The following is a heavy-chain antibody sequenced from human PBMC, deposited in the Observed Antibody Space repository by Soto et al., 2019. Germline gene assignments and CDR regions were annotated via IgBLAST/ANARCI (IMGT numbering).Heavy chain of an antibody. CDR3: AKPPYDFWSGYYWDY. D-gene: IGHD3-3*01. J-gene: IGHJ4*02. CDR2: ISGSGGST. V-gene: IGHV3-23*01. CDR1: GFTFSSYA. Sequence: EVQLLESGGGLVQPGGSLRLSCAASGFTFSSYAMSWVRKAPGKGLEWVSAISGSGGSTYYADSVKGRFTISRDNSKNTLYLQMNSLRAEDTAVYYCAKPPYDFWSGYYWDYWGQGTLVTVSS.